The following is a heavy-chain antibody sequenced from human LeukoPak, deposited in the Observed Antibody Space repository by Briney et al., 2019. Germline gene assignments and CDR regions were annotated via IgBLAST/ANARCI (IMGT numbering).Heavy chain of an antibody. CDR1: GFTFTNHW. Sequence: GGSLRLSCAASGFTFTNHWMHWVRQAPGKGLEWVAVIWYDGSNKYYADSVKGRFTISRDNSKNTLYLQMNSLRAEDTAVYYCAKDHSVVVITTVDYWGRGTLVTVSS. CDR2: IWYDGSNK. J-gene: IGHJ4*02. D-gene: IGHD3-22*01. V-gene: IGHV3-33*06. CDR3: AKDHSVVVITTVDY.